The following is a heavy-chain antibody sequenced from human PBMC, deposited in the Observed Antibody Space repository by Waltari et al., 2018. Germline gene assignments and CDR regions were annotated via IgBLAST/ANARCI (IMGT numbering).Heavy chain of an antibody. D-gene: IGHD3-10*01. CDR2: INAGNGNT. V-gene: IGHV1-3*03. CDR3: AKAYGSGSYSYSFDY. Sequence: QVQLVQSGAEVKKPGASVKVSCKASGYTFTSYAMHLLRQAPGQRLEWMGWINAGNGNTKYSQEFQGRVTITRDTSASTAYMELSSLRSEDMAVYYCAKAYGSGSYSYSFDYWGQGTLVTVSS. CDR1: GYTFTSYA. J-gene: IGHJ4*02.